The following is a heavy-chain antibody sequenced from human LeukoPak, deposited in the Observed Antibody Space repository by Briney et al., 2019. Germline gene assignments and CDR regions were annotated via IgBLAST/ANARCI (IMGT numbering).Heavy chain of an antibody. J-gene: IGHJ3*02. CDR3: AKDPSQRRRLGAFDI. V-gene: IGHV3-30*18. CDR1: GFTFSSYG. D-gene: IGHD3-22*01. CDR2: ISYDGSNK. Sequence: GRSLRLSCAASGFTFSSYGMHWVRQAPGKGLEWVAVISYDGSNKYYADSVKGRFTISRDNSKNTLYLQMNSLRAEDTAVYYCAKDPSQRRRLGAFDIWGQGTMVTVSS.